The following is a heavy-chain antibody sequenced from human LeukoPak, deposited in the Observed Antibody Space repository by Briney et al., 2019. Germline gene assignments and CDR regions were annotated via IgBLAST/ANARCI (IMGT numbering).Heavy chain of an antibody. D-gene: IGHD2-21*02. Sequence: SVKVSCKASGGTFSSYAISWVRQAPGQGLEWMGGIIPIFGIPNYAQKFQGRVTITADKSTTTAYMELNSLRSEDTAVYYCATEAIVVVTARDYWYFDLWGRGTLVTVSS. CDR1: GGTFSSYA. CDR3: ATEAIVVVTARDYWYFDL. J-gene: IGHJ2*01. CDR2: IIPIFGIP. V-gene: IGHV1-69*10.